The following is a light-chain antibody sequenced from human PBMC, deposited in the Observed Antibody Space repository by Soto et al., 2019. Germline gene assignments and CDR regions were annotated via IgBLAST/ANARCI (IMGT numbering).Light chain of an antibody. V-gene: IGLV2-11*01. CDR2: DVS. CDR1: SSDVGGYIY. CDR3: CSYAGSNTLV. Sequence: QSALTQPRSVSGSPGQSVTISCTGSSSDVGGYIYVSWYQHHPGKAPKLILYDVSKRPSGVPDRFSGSKSGNTASLTISGLQAGDEADYYCCSYAGSNTLVFGGGTKLTVL. J-gene: IGLJ2*01.